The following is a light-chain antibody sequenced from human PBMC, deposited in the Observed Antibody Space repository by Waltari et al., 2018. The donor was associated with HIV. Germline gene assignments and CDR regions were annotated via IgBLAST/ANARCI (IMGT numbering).Light chain of an antibody. CDR2: DAS. J-gene: IGKJ4*01. V-gene: IGKV1-33*01. CDR1: QDISNY. CDR3: QQYDNLLLT. Sequence: DLQMTQSPSYLSVSVAGRATITCQASQDISNYLNWYQQKPGKAPKLLIYDASNLETGVPSRFSGSGSGTDFTFTISSLQPEDIATYYCQQYDNLLLTFGGGTKVEIK.